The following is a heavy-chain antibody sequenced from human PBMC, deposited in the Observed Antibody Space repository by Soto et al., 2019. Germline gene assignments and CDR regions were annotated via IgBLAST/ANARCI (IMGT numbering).Heavy chain of an antibody. CDR2: IYYSGST. D-gene: IGHD2-8*01. V-gene: IGHV4-59*01. CDR1: GGSISSYY. CDR3: ARDDVGYCSNDICYTKPLDY. J-gene: IGHJ4*02. Sequence: PSETLSLTCTVSGGSISSYYWSWIRQPPGKGLEWIGYIYYSGSTNYNPSLKSRVTISVDTSKNQFSLKLSLRSDDTAVYYCARDDVGYCSNDICYTKPLDYWGQGTPVTVSS.